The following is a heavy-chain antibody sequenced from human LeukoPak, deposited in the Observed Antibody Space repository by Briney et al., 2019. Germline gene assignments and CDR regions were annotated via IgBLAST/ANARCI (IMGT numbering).Heavy chain of an antibody. D-gene: IGHD3-22*01. CDR2: IYTSGST. CDR3: ARDHYYDSKSPDY. V-gene: IGHV4-61*02. Sequence: SETLSLTCTVSGGSISSGSYYWSWIRQPAGKGLEWIGRIYTSGSTNYNPSLKSRVTISVDTSKNQFSLKLSSVTAADTAVYYCARDHYYDSKSPDYWGQGTLVTISS. CDR1: GGSISSGSYY. J-gene: IGHJ4*02.